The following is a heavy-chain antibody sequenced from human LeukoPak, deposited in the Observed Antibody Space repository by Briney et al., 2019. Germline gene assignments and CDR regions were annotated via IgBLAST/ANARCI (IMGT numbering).Heavy chain of an antibody. CDR1: GGSISSYY. V-gene: IGHV4-59*01. Sequence: SETLSLTCTVSGGSISSYYWSWIRQPPGKGLEWIGYIYYSGSTNYNPSLKSRVTISVDTSKNQFSLKLSSVTAADTAVYYCARVGMVRMEVGLWGQGTLVTVSS. D-gene: IGHD3-10*01. CDR3: ARVGMVRMEVGL. CDR2: IYYSGST. J-gene: IGHJ4*02.